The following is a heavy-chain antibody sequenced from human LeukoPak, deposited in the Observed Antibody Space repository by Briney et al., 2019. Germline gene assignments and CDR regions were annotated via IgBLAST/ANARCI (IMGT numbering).Heavy chain of an antibody. V-gene: IGHV1-69*06. J-gene: IGHJ4*02. CDR1: GGTFISYA. CDR2: IIPIFGTA. D-gene: IGHD3-9*01. CDR3: AREALYYDILTGYHRGGNFDY. Sequence: ASVKVSCKASGGTFISYAISWVRQAPGQGLEWMGGIIPIFGTANYAQKFQGRVTITADKSTSTAYMELSSLRSEDTAVYYCAREALYYDILTGYHRGGNFDYWGQGTLVTVSS.